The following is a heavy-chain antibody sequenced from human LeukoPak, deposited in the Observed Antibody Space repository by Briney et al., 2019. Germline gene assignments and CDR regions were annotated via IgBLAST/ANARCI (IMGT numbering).Heavy chain of an antibody. CDR3: AKEMGDGYNFFENGAFDI. V-gene: IGHV3-30*18. J-gene: IGHJ3*02. CDR1: GFTFSSYG. CDR2: ISYDGSNK. D-gene: IGHD5-24*01. Sequence: GGSLRLSCAASGFTFSSYGMHWVRQAPGKGLEWVAVISYDGSNKYYADSVKGRFTISRDNSKNTLYLQMNSLRAEDTAVYYCAKEMGDGYNFFENGAFDIWGQGTMVTVSS.